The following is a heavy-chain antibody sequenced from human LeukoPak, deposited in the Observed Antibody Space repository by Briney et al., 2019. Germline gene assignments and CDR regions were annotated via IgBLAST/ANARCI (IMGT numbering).Heavy chain of an antibody. D-gene: IGHD3-3*01. Sequence: GGSLRLSCAASGFTFSSYGMHWVRQAPGKGLEWVAFIRYDGSNKYYADSVKGRFTISRDNSKNTLYLQMNSLRAEDTAVYYCAKDAPGHYDFWSGYPPLDYWGQGTLVTVSS. CDR1: GFTFSSYG. V-gene: IGHV3-30*02. CDR3: AKDAPGHYDFWSGYPPLDY. CDR2: IRYDGSNK. J-gene: IGHJ4*02.